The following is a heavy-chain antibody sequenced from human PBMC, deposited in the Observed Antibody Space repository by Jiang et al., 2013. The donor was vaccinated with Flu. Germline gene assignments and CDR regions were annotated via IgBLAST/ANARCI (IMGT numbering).Heavy chain of an antibody. V-gene: IGHV4-59*01. CDR3: ARNSEYSSGWYKSGSNWFDP. Sequence: GPGLVKPSETLSLTCIVSGGSISSFYWNWIRQPPGKGLEWIGYIYYSGSTNYNPSLKSRVTISVDTSKNQFSLKLSSVTAADTAVYYCARNSEYSSGWYKSGSNWFDPWGQGTLVTVSS. D-gene: IGHD6-19*01. CDR2: IYYSGST. J-gene: IGHJ5*02. CDR1: GGSISSFY.